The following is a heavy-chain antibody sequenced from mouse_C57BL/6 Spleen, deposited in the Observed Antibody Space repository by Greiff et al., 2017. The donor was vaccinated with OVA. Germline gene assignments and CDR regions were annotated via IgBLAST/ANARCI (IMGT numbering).Heavy chain of an antibody. Sequence: EVMLVESGGGLVKPGGSLKLSCAASGFTFSSYAMSWVRQTPEKRLEWVATISDGGSYTYYPDNVKGRFTISRDNAKNNLYLQMSHLKSEDTAMYYCAREGYDGPSYWYCDVWGTGTTVTVSS. D-gene: IGHD2-3*01. V-gene: IGHV5-4*01. J-gene: IGHJ1*03. CDR2: ISDGGSYT. CDR1: GFTFSSYA. CDR3: AREGYDGPSYWYCDV.